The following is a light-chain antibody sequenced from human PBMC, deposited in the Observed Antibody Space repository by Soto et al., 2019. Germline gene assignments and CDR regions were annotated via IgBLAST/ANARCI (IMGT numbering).Light chain of an antibody. CDR2: KAS. V-gene: IGKV1-5*03. J-gene: IGKJ1*01. CDR3: QHYNSYSEA. Sequence: DIQMTQSPSSLSASVGDRVTITCQASQGIRNYLNWYQQKPGKAPKLLIYKASTLKSGVPSRFSGSGSGTEFTLTISSLQPDDFATYYCQHYNSYSEAFGQGTKVDIK. CDR1: QGIRNY.